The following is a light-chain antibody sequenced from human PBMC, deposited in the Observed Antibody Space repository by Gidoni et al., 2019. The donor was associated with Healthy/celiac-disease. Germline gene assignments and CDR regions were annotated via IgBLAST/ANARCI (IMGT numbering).Light chain of an antibody. Sequence: IVLTQSPGTLSFSPGEVATLSCMAIQSVSSSYLAWYQQKPGQAPRLLIYGASSRATGIPDRFSGSGSGTDFTLTISRLEPEDFAVYYCQQYGSSPLTFGGGTKVEIK. J-gene: IGKJ4*01. CDR1: QSVSSSY. CDR3: QQYGSSPLT. CDR2: GAS. V-gene: IGKV3-20*01.